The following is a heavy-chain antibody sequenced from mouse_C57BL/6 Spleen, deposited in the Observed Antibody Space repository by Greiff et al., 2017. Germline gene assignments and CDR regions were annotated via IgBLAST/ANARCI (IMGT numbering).Heavy chain of an antibody. CDR2: IYPGDGDT. D-gene: IGHD2-12*01. J-gene: IGHJ2*01. Sequence: VQLEESGPELVKPGASVKISCKASGYAFSSSWMNWVKQRPGKGLEWIGRIYPGDGDTNYNGKFKGKATLTADKSSSTAYMQLSSLTSEDSAVYFCARSRQATSYFDYWGQGTTLTVSS. CDR1: GYAFSSSW. CDR3: ARSRQATSYFDY. V-gene: IGHV1-82*01.